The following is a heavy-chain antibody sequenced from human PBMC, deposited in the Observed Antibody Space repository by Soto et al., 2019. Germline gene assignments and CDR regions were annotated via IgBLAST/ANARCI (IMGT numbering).Heavy chain of an antibody. D-gene: IGHD6-19*01. Sequence: ASVKVSCKASGYTFTGYYMHWVRQAPGQGLEWMGWINPNSGGTNYAQKFQGWVTMTRDTSISTAYLELSRLTSDDTAVYYCARGIKSSGWSPNWFDPWGQGTLVTVSS. J-gene: IGHJ5*02. CDR3: ARGIKSSGWSPNWFDP. CDR2: INPNSGGT. CDR1: GYTFTGYY. V-gene: IGHV1-2*04.